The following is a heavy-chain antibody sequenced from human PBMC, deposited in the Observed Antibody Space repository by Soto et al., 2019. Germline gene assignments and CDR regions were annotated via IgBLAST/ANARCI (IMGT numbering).Heavy chain of an antibody. J-gene: IGHJ6*02. D-gene: IGHD3-3*01. CDR3: ARGGANVPLYDFWSGYHYYGMDV. CDR2: IYYSGST. Sequence: KTSETLSLTCTVSGGSISSGGYYWSWIRQHPGKGLEWIGYIYYSGSTNYNPSLKSRVTISVDTSKNQFSLKLSSVTAADTAVYYCARGGANVPLYDFWSGYHYYGMDVWGQGTTVTVSS. V-gene: IGHV4-31*03. CDR1: GGSISSGGYY.